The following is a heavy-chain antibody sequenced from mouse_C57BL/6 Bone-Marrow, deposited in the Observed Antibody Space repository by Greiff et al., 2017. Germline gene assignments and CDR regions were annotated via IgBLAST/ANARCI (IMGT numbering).Heavy chain of an antibody. Sequence: DVHLVESGPGLVKPSQSLSLTCSVTGYSITSGYYWNWIRQFPGNKLEWMGYISYDGSNNYNPSLKNRISITRDTSKNQFFLKLNSVTTEDTATYYCARYSFDYWGQGTTLTVSS. D-gene: IGHD2-12*01. CDR1: GYSITSGYY. CDR3: ARYSFDY. CDR2: ISYDGSN. V-gene: IGHV3-6*01. J-gene: IGHJ2*01.